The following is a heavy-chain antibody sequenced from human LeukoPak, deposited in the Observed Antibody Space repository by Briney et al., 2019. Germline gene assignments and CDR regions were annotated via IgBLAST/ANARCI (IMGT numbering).Heavy chain of an antibody. V-gene: IGHV4-38-2*02. J-gene: IGHJ2*01. CDR2: IYHSGST. CDR3: AREVVPAANWYFDL. Sequence: SETLSLTCTVSGYSISSGYYWGWIRQPPGKGLEWIGSIYHSGSTYHNPSLKSRVTISVDTSKNQFSLKLSSVTAADTAVYYCAREVVPAANWYFDLWGRGTLVTVSS. CDR1: GYSISSGYY. D-gene: IGHD2-2*01.